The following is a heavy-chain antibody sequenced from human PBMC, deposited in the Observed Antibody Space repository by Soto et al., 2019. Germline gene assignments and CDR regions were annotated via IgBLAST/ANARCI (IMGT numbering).Heavy chain of an antibody. V-gene: IGHV4-39*01. Sequence: SETLSLTCSVSGASFSSTPYFWGWIRQPPGKGLEWIASSYYGGMTYYTPPLKSRVTISIDTSRSQFSLRLSSVTVADTAVYYCAAAPDTYSPAGYYVNYFGTWGEGTLVTVSS. CDR3: AAAPDTYSPAGYYVNYFGT. D-gene: IGHD3-22*01. J-gene: IGHJ4*02. CDR2: SYYGGMT. CDR1: GASFSSTPYF.